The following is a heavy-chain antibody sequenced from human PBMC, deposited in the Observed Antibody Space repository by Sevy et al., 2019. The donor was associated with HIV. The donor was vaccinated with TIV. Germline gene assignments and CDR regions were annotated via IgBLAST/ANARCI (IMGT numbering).Heavy chain of an antibody. Sequence: RLSCTASGFTFGDYCMSWVRQAPGKGLEWVAFLKSDVYGGTVDHAASVRGRFVISRDSSKTIAYLQMNDLKTEDTGVYYCTRWKAAQSIFDYWGQGALVTVSS. V-gene: IGHV3-49*04. CDR3: TRWKAAQSIFDY. D-gene: IGHD6-13*01. J-gene: IGHJ4*02. CDR2: LKSDVYGGTV. CDR1: GFTFGDYC.